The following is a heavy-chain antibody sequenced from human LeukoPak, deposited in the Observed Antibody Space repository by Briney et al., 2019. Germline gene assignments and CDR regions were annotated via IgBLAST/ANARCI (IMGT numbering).Heavy chain of an antibody. D-gene: IGHD3-10*01. V-gene: IGHV4-34*01. CDR3: ASTTITMVRGAFDY. J-gene: IGHJ4*02. Sequence: PSETLSLTCAVYGGSFSGYYWSWIRQPPGKGLEWIGEINHSGSTNYNPSLKSRVTISVDTSKNQFSLKLSSVTAADTAVYYCASTTITMVRGAFDYWGQGTLVTVSS. CDR2: INHSGST. CDR1: GGSFSGYY.